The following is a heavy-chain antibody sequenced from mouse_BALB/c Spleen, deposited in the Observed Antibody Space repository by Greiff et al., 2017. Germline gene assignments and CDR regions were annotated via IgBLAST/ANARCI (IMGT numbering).Heavy chain of an antibody. Sequence: EVKLVESGGGLVKPGGSLKLSCAASGFTFSSYAMSWVRQTPEKRLEWVASISSGGSTYYPDSVKGRFTISRDNARNILYLQMSSLRSEDTAMYYCAKIYYGYDGYAMDYWGQGTSVTVSS. D-gene: IGHD2-2*01. CDR3: AKIYYGYDGYAMDY. J-gene: IGHJ4*01. CDR2: ISSGGST. V-gene: IGHV5-6-5*01. CDR1: GFTFSSYA.